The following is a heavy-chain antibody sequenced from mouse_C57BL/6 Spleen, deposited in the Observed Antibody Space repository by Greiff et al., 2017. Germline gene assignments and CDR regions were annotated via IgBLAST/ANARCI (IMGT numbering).Heavy chain of an antibody. CDR2: IDPETGGT. CDR3: TRRGDGDY. J-gene: IGHJ2*01. Sequence: VQLQQSGAELVRPGASVTLSCNASGYTFTDYEMHWVKQTPVHGLEWIGAIDPETGGTAYNQKFKGKAILTADKSSRTSYMELRSLTSEDPAVYYCTRRGDGDYWGQGTTLTVSS. CDR1: GYTFTDYE. D-gene: IGHD3-3*01. V-gene: IGHV1-15*01.